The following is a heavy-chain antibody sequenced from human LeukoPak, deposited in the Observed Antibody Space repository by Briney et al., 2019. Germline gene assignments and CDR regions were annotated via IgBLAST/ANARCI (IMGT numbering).Heavy chain of an antibody. J-gene: IGHJ4*02. CDR3: ARGFEYFDY. CDR1: GGSISGDY. CDR2: IYFSGGT. Sequence: SETLSLTCTVSGGSISGDYWNWIRQPPGKGLEWIGDIYFSGGTNYNPSLKSRVTISVDTSKTQFSLRLSSVTAADTAVYYCARGFEYFDYWGQGALVTASS. V-gene: IGHV4-4*09.